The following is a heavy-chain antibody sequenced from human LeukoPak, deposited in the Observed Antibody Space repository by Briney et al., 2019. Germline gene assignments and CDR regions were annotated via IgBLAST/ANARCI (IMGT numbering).Heavy chain of an antibody. CDR2: INRDGSST. D-gene: IGHD1-1*01. Sequence: GGSLRLSCAASGFTFSSYWMHWVRQAPGKGLVWVSRINRDGSSTSYADSVKGRFTISRDNVKNTLDLQMNSLRAEDTAVYYCARDSGTDDAFDIWGQGTMVTVSS. CDR3: ARDSGTDDAFDI. CDR1: GFTFSSYW. V-gene: IGHV3-74*01. J-gene: IGHJ3*02.